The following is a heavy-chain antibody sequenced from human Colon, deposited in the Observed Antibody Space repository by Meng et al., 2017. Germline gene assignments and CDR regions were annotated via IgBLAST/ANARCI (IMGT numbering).Heavy chain of an antibody. CDR3: ARNPVIPDARTFDF. J-gene: IGHJ4*02. Sequence: QLQESGLGLVRPSQTLSLTCTISNGSINSADYYWNWIRQPPGKGPEWLGYIHSSGNTYYTPSLKSRLAMSLDTSKNQFSLRLTSVTAADTAVYYCARNPVIPDARTFDFWGQGALVTVSS. CDR2: IHSSGNT. D-gene: IGHD2-2*01. V-gene: IGHV4-30-4*01. CDR1: NGSINSADYY.